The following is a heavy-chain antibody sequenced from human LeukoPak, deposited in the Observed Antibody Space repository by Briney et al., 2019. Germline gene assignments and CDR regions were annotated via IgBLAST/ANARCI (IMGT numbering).Heavy chain of an antibody. CDR1: GGSISSYY. Sequence: SETLSLTCTVSGGSISSYYWSWIRQPPGKGLEWIGYIYYSGSTNYNPSLKSRVTISVDTSKNQFSLKLSSVTAAGTAVYYCARAKDFDYWGQGTLVTVSS. J-gene: IGHJ4*02. CDR2: IYYSGST. V-gene: IGHV4-59*01. CDR3: ARAKDFDY.